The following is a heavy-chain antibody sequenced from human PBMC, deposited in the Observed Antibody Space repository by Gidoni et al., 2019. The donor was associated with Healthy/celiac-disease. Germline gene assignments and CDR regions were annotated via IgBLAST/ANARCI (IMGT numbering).Heavy chain of an antibody. V-gene: IGHV3-23*01. CDR2: ISGSGGST. CDR3: AKDYPSTGYFDY. CDR1: GFTFSRYA. Sequence: ELPLLESGGGLVQPGGSLRLSCAASGFTFSRYAMSWVRQAPGKGLEWVSAISGSGGSTYYADSVKGRFTISRDNSKNTLYLQMNSLRAEDTAVYYCAKDYPSTGYFDYWGQGTLVTVSS. J-gene: IGHJ4*02. D-gene: IGHD3-10*01.